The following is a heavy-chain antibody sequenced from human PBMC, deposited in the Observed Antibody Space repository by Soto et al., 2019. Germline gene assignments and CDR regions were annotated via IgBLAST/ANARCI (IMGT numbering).Heavy chain of an antibody. D-gene: IGHD1-26*01. CDR1: GFSLSKARMG. CDR2: IFWNDER. J-gene: IGHJ4*02. CDR3: ARALREGLPIYYFDS. V-gene: IGHV2-26*01. Sequence: PTLVNPTETLTLTCTVSGFSLSKARMGVSWIHQTPGKALEWLAHIFWNDERSYNTSLKSRLTISRDTSKSQVVLTMTNVDPVDTGTYFCARALREGLPIYYFDSWGQGTLVTVSS.